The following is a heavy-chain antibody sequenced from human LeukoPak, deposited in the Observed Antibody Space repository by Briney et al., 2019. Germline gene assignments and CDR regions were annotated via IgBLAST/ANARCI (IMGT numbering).Heavy chain of an antibody. D-gene: IGHD5-24*01. CDR3: ASSSRDGYREPRYYYMDV. Sequence: SETLSLTCTVSGGSISSYYWSWIRQPPGKGLEWIGYIYTSGSTNYNPSLKSRVTISVDTSKNQFSLKLSSVTAADTAVYYCASSSRDGYREPRYYYMDVWGKGTTVTVSS. CDR1: GGSISSYY. CDR2: IYTSGST. V-gene: IGHV4-4*09. J-gene: IGHJ6*03.